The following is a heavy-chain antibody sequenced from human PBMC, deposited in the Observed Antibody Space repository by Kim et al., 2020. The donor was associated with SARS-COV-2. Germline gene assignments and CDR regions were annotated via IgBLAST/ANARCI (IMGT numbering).Heavy chain of an antibody. Sequence: GGSLRLSWAASGLIVSGNYMSWVRQAPGKGLEWVSVIYSDGSTSYIDSVKGRFTISRDNSKNTLYLQMNSLRAEDTAVYYCARVYFINWFDPWGQGTLVT. CDR1: GLIVSGNY. CDR2: IYSDGST. V-gene: IGHV3-66*01. J-gene: IGHJ5*02. D-gene: IGHD1-26*01. CDR3: ARVYFINWFDP.